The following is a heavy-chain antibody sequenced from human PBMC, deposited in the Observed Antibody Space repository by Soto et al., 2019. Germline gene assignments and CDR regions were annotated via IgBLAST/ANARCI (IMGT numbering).Heavy chain of an antibody. J-gene: IGHJ4*02. CDR1: GYTFSSSA. CDR2: ISSSGVT. D-gene: IGHD5-12*01. CDR3: ARDHGGYGTFDY. V-gene: IGHV1-18*04. Sequence: QVRLVQSGPEVKKPEASVKVSCKASGYTFSSSAISWVRQARGQGPEWMGWISSSGVTNYAQNFQGRVTLTVDSSTTTAYMEVRSLSSADTAIYYCARDHGGYGTFDYWGQGTLVTVSS.